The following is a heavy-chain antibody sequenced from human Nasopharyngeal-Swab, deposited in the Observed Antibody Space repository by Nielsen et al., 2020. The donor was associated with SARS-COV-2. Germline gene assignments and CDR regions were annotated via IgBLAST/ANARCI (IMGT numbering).Heavy chain of an antibody. V-gene: IGHV4-34*01. CDR2: INHSGST. Sequence: ESLKISCEASGFTFSSYAMSWIRQPPGKGLEWIGEINHSGSTNYNPSLKSRVTISVDTSKNQFSLKLSSVTAADTAVYYCARRGPLYYYGSGSYKGRGNWFDPWGQGTLVTVSS. D-gene: IGHD3-10*01. J-gene: IGHJ5*02. CDR1: GFTFSSYA. CDR3: ARRGPLYYYGSGSYKGRGNWFDP.